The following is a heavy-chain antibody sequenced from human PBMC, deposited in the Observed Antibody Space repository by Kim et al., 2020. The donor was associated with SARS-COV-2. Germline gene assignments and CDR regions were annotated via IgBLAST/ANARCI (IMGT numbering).Heavy chain of an antibody. Sequence: ASVKVSCKASGYTFTSYAMNWVRQAPGQGLEWMGWINTNTGNPTYAQGFTGRFVFSLDTSVSTAYLQISSLKAEDTAVYYCARAEDIVLMVYASRGYYYYGMDVWGQGTTVTVSS. D-gene: IGHD2-8*01. V-gene: IGHV7-4-1*02. CDR1: GYTFTSYA. CDR2: INTNTGNP. J-gene: IGHJ6*02. CDR3: ARAEDIVLMVYASRGYYYYGMDV.